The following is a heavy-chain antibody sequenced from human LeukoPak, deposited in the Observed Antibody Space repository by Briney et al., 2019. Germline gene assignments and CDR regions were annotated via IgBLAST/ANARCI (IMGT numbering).Heavy chain of an antibody. Sequence: GGSLRLSCAASGFTFSSYGMHWVRQAPGKGLEWVAVISYDGSNKYYADSVKGRFTISRDNSKNTLYLQMNSLRAEDTAVYYCAKDHKHSYYDILTGPLFHWGQGTLVTVSS. CDR3: AKDHKHSYYDILTGPLFH. CDR2: ISYDGSNK. D-gene: IGHD3-9*01. V-gene: IGHV3-30*18. CDR1: GFTFSSYG. J-gene: IGHJ4*02.